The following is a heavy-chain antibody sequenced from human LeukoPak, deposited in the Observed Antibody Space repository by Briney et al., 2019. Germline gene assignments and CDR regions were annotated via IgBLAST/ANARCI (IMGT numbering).Heavy chain of an antibody. CDR1: GYTFTSYY. CDR2: VNPSGGST. CDR3: AREMISAAGTSSFDY. D-gene: IGHD6-13*01. Sequence: ASVKVSCKASGYTFTSYYMHWVRQAPGQGLEWMGIVNPSGGSTSYAQKFQGRVTMTRDMSTSTVYMELSSLRSEDTAVYYCAREMISAAGTSSFDYWGRGTLVTVSS. J-gene: IGHJ4*02. V-gene: IGHV1-46*01.